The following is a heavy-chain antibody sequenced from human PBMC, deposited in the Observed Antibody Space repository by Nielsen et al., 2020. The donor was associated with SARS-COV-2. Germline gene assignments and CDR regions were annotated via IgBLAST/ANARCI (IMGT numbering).Heavy chain of an antibody. CDR3: ARVLGVGVGAWFDP. Sequence: SVKVSCKASGGTFSSYAISWVRQAPGQGLEWMGRIIPILGIANYAQKFQGRVTITADKSTSTAYMELSSLRSEDTAVYYCARVLGVGVGAWFDPWGQGTLVTVSS. V-gene: IGHV1-69*04. J-gene: IGHJ5*02. CDR2: IIPILGIA. CDR1: GGTFSSYA. D-gene: IGHD3-16*01.